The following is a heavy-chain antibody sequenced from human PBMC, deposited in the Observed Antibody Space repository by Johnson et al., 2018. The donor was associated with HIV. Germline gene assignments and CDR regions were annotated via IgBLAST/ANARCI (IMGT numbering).Heavy chain of an antibody. Sequence: EQLVESGGGLVQPGGSLRLSCAASGFSIRGHWMSWLRQAPGKGLEWVANITPDGSETNYVDSVKGRFTISRDNPKNSLYLQMNSQRVEDTAVYYCARQRGCEIWGQGTMVTVSS. J-gene: IGHJ3*02. CDR1: GFSIRGHW. CDR3: ARQRGCEI. CDR2: ITPDGSET. V-gene: IGHV3-7*01.